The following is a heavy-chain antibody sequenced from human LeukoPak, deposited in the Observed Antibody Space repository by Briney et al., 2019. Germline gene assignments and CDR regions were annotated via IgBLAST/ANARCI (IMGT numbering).Heavy chain of an antibody. CDR3: ARLGYSGYDRQGAYFDY. V-gene: IGHV1-69*01. CDR2: IIPIFGTA. J-gene: IGHJ4*02. D-gene: IGHD5-12*01. CDR1: GGTFSSYA. Sequence: GSSVKVSCKASGGTFSSYAISWVRQAPGQGLEWMGGIIPIFGTANYAQKFQGRVTITADESTSTAYMELSSLRSEDTAVYYCARLGYSGYDRQGAYFDYWGQGTLVTVSS.